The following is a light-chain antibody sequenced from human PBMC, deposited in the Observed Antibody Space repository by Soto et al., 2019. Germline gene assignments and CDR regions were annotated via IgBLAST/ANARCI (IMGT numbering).Light chain of an antibody. Sequence: EIVLTQSPGTLSLSPGERATLSCRASHSVRSSYLAWYQQKPGQAPRLLIYGASSRATGIPDRFSGSGSGTDFPLTISRLEPEDFAVYYCQQYCSSPPYTFGQGTKLEIK. CDR1: HSVRSSY. CDR2: GAS. J-gene: IGKJ2*01. V-gene: IGKV3-20*01. CDR3: QQYCSSPPYT.